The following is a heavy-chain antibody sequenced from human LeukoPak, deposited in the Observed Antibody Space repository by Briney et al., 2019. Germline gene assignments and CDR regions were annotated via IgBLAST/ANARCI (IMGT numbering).Heavy chain of an antibody. CDR1: GGSFSGYY. CDR2: INHSGST. V-gene: IGHV4-34*01. Sequence: PSETLSLTCAVYGGSFSGYYWSWIRQPPGKGLEWIGEINHSGSTNYNPSLKSRVTVSVDTSKNQFSLKLSSVTAADTAVYYCARFLTRGADAFDIWGQGTMVTVSS. CDR3: ARFLTRGADAFDI. D-gene: IGHD3-9*01. J-gene: IGHJ3*02.